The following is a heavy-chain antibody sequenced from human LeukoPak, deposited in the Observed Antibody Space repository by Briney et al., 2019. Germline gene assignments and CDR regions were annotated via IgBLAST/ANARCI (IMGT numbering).Heavy chain of an antibody. CDR1: GFTFVSYA. J-gene: IGHJ4*02. Sequence: GSLRLSCAASGFTFVSYAMTWVRQAPGKGLEWVSAINGGGDTTYYADSVKGRFTISRDKSKNTMYLQMNSPRAEDTALYYCAKALDTYGYMRFDFWGQGTLVTVSS. CDR2: INGGGDTT. D-gene: IGHD5-18*01. CDR3: AKALDTYGYMRFDF. V-gene: IGHV3-23*01.